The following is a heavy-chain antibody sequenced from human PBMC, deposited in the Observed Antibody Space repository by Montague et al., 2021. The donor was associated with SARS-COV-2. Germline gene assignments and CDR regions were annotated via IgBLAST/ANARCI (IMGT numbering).Heavy chain of an antibody. V-gene: IGHV4-59*13. CDR1: GGSISSYY. D-gene: IGHD3-22*01. Sequence: SETLSLTCTVSGGSISSYYWSWIRQPPGKGLEWIGYSYYSGSTNYNPSLKSRVTISVDTSKNQFSLTLSSGTTADTAVYYCSRDSHYYDSSGHFDYWGQGTLVTVSS. CDR2: SYYSGST. J-gene: IGHJ4*02. CDR3: SRDSHYYDSSGHFDY.